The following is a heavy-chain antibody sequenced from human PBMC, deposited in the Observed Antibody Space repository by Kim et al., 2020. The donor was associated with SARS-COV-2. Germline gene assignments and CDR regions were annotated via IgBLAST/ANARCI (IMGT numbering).Heavy chain of an antibody. D-gene: IGHD4-17*01. V-gene: IGHV4-38-2*02. Sequence: SETLSLTCSVSGYSISRGYSWGWIRQPPGKGLEWIGSFFHGGNTDYNPSLKNRVTVSVDTSKNQFSLRLTSVTATDTALYFCAGDYGATPNYFDFWGQG. CDR1: GYSISRGYS. CDR2: FFHGGNT. J-gene: IGHJ4*02. CDR3: AGDYGATPNYFDF.